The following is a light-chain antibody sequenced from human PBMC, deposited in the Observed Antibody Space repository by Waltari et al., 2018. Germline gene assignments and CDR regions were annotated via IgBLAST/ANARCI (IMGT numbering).Light chain of an antibody. J-gene: IGKJ1*01. CDR1: QSIGPY. V-gene: IGKV1-39*01. CDR3: QQYNSYPWT. Sequence: DIEMTQSPSSLSASVGDRVIITCRASQSIGPYINWYQQKPGTAPKLLIYDASILQTGVPSKFSGSGSGTVFTLTISSLQPEDFATYYCQQYNSYPWTFGQGTKVEIK. CDR2: DAS.